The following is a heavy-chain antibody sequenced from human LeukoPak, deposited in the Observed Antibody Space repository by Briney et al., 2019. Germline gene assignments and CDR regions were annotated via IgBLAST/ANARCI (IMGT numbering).Heavy chain of an antibody. CDR1: GGSISSGGYY. J-gene: IGHJ2*01. V-gene: IGHV4-31*03. CDR2: IYYSGST. D-gene: IGHD2-15*01. Sequence: SQTLSLTCTVSGGSISSGGYYWSWLRQHPGKGLEWIGYIYYSGSTYYNPSLKSRVTISVDTSKNQFSLKLSSVTAADTAVYYCARVQDCSGGSCYDWYFDLWGRGTLVTVSS. CDR3: ARVQDCSGGSCYDWYFDL.